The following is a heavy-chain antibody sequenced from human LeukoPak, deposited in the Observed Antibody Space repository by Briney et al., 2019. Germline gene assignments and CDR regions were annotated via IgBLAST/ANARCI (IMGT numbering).Heavy chain of an antibody. Sequence: ASVKVSCQASEYTLSDYYIHWVRQAPGQGLEWMGRIIPILGIANYAQKFQGRVTITADKSTSTAYMELSSLRSEDTAVYYCASQTTVTTSWFDPWGQGTLVTVSS. CDR2: IIPILGIA. CDR3: ASQTTVTTSWFDP. V-gene: IGHV1-69*02. CDR1: EYTLSDYY. J-gene: IGHJ5*02. D-gene: IGHD4-17*01.